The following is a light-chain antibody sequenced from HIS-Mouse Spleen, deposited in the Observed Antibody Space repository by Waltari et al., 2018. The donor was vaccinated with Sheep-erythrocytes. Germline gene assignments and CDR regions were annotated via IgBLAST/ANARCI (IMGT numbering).Light chain of an antibody. CDR3: QQANSFPFT. J-gene: IGKJ5*01. CDR1: QGIGCW. Sequence: DIQMTQSPSSVSASVGDRVTITFWASQGIGCWLAWYQQKPGKAPKLLIYAASSLQSGVPSRFRGSGSGTDFTLTISSLQPEDFATYYCQQANSFPFTFGQGTRLEIK. CDR2: AAS. V-gene: IGKV1-12*01.